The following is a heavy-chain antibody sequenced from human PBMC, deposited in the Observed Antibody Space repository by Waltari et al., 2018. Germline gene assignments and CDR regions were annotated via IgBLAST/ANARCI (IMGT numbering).Heavy chain of an antibody. J-gene: IGHJ4*02. D-gene: IGHD3-22*01. V-gene: IGHV3-23*01. Sequence: EVRLLESGGGLVQPGGSLRLPCAASGFPFSSYAMTWVRQAPGKGLDWVSTISDSGGSTYYADSVKGRFTISRDNSKITLYLQMSSLRVEDTAIYYCGKLDYDGNGFPNYFDHWGQGTLVTVSS. CDR1: GFPFSSYA. CDR3: GKLDYDGNGFPNYFDH. CDR2: ISDSGGST.